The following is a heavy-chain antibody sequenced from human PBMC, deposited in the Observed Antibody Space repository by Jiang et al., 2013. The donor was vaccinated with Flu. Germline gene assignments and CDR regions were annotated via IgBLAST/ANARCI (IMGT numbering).Heavy chain of an antibody. CDR2: IIPILGIA. J-gene: IGHJ6*02. D-gene: IGHD6-13*01. CDR1: GGTFSSYA. Sequence: SGAEVKKPGSSVKVSCKASGGTFSSYAISWVRQAPGQGLEWMGGIIPILGIANYAQKFQGRVTITADKSTSTAYMELSSLRSEDTAVYYCARAQMAAAVPYYYYGMDVWGQGTTVTVSS. CDR3: ARAQMAAAVPYYYYGMDV. V-gene: IGHV1-69*04.